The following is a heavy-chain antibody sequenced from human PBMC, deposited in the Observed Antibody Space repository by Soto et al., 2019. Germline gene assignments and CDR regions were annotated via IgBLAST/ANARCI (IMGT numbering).Heavy chain of an antibody. CDR3: AREAYSYGHAGWFDP. CDR2: ISYDGSNK. V-gene: IGHV3-30-3*01. J-gene: IGHJ5*02. D-gene: IGHD5-18*01. CDR1: GFTFSSYA. Sequence: GGSLRLSCAASGFTFSSYAMHWVRQAPGKGLEWVAVISYDGSNKYYADSVKGRFTISRDNSKNTLYLQMNSLRAEDTAVYYCAREAYSYGHAGWFDPWGQGTLVTVSS.